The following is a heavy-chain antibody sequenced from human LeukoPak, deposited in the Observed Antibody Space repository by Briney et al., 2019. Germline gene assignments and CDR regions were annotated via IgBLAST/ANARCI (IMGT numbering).Heavy chain of an antibody. D-gene: IGHD3-10*01. J-gene: IGHJ4*02. Sequence: SETLSLTCTVSGGSISSGSYYWGCIRQPPGKGLESIGSIYYSGSTYYNPSLKSRVTISVDTSKNQFSLKLSSVTAADTAVYYCARCRFGELFGYFDYWGQGTLVTVSS. CDR1: GGSISSGSYY. CDR2: IYYSGST. V-gene: IGHV4-39*01. CDR3: ARCRFGELFGYFDY.